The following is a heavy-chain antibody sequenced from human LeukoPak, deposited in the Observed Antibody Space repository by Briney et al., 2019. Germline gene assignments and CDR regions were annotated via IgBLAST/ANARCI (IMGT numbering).Heavy chain of an antibody. V-gene: IGHV1-18*01. D-gene: IGHD4-23*01. CDR1: GYTFINYD. Sequence: ASVNVSCKASGYTFINYDFSWVRQATGQGLEWMGWISTYKGNTNYAQKLQGRVTMTTDTSTSTAYMELRSLRSDDTAVYYCARQGYGGNPQGAADYWGQGTLVTVSS. CDR3: ARQGYGGNPQGAADY. CDR2: ISTYKGNT. J-gene: IGHJ4*02.